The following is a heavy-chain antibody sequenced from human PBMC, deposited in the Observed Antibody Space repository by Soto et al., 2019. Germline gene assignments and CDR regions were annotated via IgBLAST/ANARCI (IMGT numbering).Heavy chain of an antibody. J-gene: IGHJ4*02. CDR1: GYTFTSYH. CDR3: IRTSAQTTGVDY. CDR2: INPSGGSA. D-gene: IGHD1-1*01. Sequence: ASVKGSGKASGYTFTSYHMRWVRQAPGQGLGWMGIINPSGGSATYAQKFRGRVTMTGDTSTTTFFLELSSLRSADTAVSYCIRTSAQTTGVDYWGRGTLVTASS. V-gene: IGHV1-46*03.